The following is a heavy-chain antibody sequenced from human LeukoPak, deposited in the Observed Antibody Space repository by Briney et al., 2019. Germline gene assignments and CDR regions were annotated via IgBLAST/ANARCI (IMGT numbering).Heavy chain of an antibody. Sequence: SETLSLTRTVSGGSISSYYWSWIRQPPGKGLEWIGYIYYSGSTNYNPSLKSRVTISVDTSKNQFSLKLSSVTAADTAVYYCARRSLVPAAIGGDAFDIWGQGTMVTVSS. D-gene: IGHD2-2*01. CDR1: GGSISSYY. CDR3: ARRSLVPAAIGGDAFDI. J-gene: IGHJ3*02. V-gene: IGHV4-59*01. CDR2: IYYSGST.